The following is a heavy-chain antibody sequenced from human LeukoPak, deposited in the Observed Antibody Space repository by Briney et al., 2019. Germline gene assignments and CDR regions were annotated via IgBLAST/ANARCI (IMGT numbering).Heavy chain of an antibody. CDR1: GFTFSSYE. D-gene: IGHD4-17*01. J-gene: IGHJ5*02. Sequence: GGSLRLSCAASGFTFSSYEMNWVRQAPGKGLEWVSAISGSGGSTYYADSVKGRFTISRDNSKNTLYLQVNSLRAEDTAVYYCARDRTVTKRSWFDPWGQGTLVTVSS. CDR2: ISGSGGST. V-gene: IGHV3-23*01. CDR3: ARDRTVTKRSWFDP.